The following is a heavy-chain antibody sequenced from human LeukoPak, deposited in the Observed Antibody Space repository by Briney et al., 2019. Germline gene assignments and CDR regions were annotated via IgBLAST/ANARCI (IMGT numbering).Heavy chain of an antibody. J-gene: IGHJ4*02. V-gene: IGHV3-53*01. D-gene: IGHD2-15*01. CDR2: IYRDGST. Sequence: GGSLRLSCAASGFSVSSTYMNWFRQAPGKGLEWVSIIYRDGSTYYADYVKGRFTISRDNSKNTLYLQMNSLRVEDTAMYYCARAPGYCSGGSCSWFDYWGQGTLVTVSS. CDR1: GFSVSSTY. CDR3: ARAPGYCSGGSCSWFDY.